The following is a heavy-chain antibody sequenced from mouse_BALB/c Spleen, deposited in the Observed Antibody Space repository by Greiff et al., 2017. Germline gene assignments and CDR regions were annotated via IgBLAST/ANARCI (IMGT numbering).Heavy chain of an antibody. CDR1: GFSLTSYG. CDR3: ARDQFITTASFAY. CDR2: IWAGGST. V-gene: IGHV2-9*02. J-gene: IGHJ3*01. D-gene: IGHD1-2*01. Sequence: VQVVESGPGLVAPSQSLSITCTVSGFSLTSYGVHWVRQPPGKGLEWLGVIWAGGSTNYNSALMSRLSISKDNSKSQVFLKMNSLQTDDTAMYYCARDQFITTASFAYWGQGTLVTVSA.